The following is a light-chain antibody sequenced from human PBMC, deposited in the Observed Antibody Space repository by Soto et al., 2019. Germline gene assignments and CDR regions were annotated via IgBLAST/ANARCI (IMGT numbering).Light chain of an antibody. CDR2: KAS. J-gene: IGKJ1*01. V-gene: IGKV1-5*03. CDR1: QTISSW. Sequence: DIKVTQSPSTLSGSVGDRVTITCRASQTISSWLAWYQQKPGKAPKLLIYKASTLKSGVPSRFSGSGSGTEFTLTISSLQPDGFATYYCQHYKSYPWTFGQGTKVAIK. CDR3: QHYKSYPWT.